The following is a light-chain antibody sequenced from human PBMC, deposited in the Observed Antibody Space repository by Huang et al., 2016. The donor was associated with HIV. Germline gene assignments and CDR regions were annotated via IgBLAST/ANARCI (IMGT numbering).Light chain of an antibody. V-gene: IGKV3-20*01. Sequence: EIVLTQSPGTLSLSPGERATLSCRASQSVSGSYLAWYQQKPGQAPRLLIYGASSRATGIPDRVSGSGSGTDVTLTITRLEPEDFALYYCQVYGTSPPGPFGPGATVHIK. J-gene: IGKJ3*01. CDR2: GAS. CDR1: QSVSGSY. CDR3: QVYGTSPPGP.